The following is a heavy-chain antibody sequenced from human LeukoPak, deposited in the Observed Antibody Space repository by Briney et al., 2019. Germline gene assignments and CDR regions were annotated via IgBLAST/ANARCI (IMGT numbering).Heavy chain of an antibody. Sequence: SETLSLTCTVSGGSISSSSYYWGWIRQPPGKGLEWIGSIYYSGSTYYNPSLKSRVTISVDTSKNQFSLKLSSVTAADTAVYYCAREGETTVTTYYFDYWGQGTLVTVSS. CDR2: IYYSGST. D-gene: IGHD4-17*01. CDR1: GGSISSSSYY. V-gene: IGHV4-39*07. CDR3: AREGETTVTTYYFDY. J-gene: IGHJ4*02.